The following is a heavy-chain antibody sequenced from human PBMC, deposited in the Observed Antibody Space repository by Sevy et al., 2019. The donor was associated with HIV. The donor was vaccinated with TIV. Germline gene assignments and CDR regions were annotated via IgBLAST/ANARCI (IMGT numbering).Heavy chain of an antibody. CDR3: AREGYYYDSSGYHYYYFDY. CDR1: GYTFTGYY. V-gene: IGHV1-2*02. CDR2: INPNSGGT. J-gene: IGHJ4*02. Sequence: ASVKVSCKASGYTFTGYYMHWVRQAPGQGLEWMGWINPNSGGTNYAQKFQGRVTMTRETSISTAYMELSRLRSDDTAVYYCAREGYYYDSSGYHYYYFDYWGQGTLVTVSS. D-gene: IGHD3-22*01.